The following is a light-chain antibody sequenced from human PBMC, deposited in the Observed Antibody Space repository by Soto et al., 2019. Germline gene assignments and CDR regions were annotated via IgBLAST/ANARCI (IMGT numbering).Light chain of an antibody. V-gene: IGKV3-20*01. CDR2: GAF. Sequence: EIVLTQSPAILSLFPGERANLSCRPSETVNSAYLAWYQQRPGQAPRLLMYGAFNRARGIPDRFSGSGSGADFTLTINRLQPADFATYYCQQYSDFLISFGPGTTVDFK. CDR3: QQYSDFLIS. CDR1: ETVNSAY. J-gene: IGKJ3*01.